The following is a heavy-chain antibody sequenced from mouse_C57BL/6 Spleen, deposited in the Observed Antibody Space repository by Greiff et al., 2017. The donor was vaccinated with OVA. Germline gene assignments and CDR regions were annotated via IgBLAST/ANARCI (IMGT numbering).Heavy chain of an antibody. J-gene: IGHJ3*01. V-gene: IGHV1-63*01. D-gene: IGHD4-1*01. CDR1: GYTFTNYW. CDR2: IYPGGGYT. CDR3: AREGTGTRFAY. Sequence: VQLQQSGAELVRPGTSVKMSCKASGYTFTNYWIGWAKQRPGHGLEWIGDIYPGGGYTNYNEKFKGKATLTADKSSSTAYMQFSSLTSEDSAIYYCAREGTGTRFAYWGQGTLVTVSA.